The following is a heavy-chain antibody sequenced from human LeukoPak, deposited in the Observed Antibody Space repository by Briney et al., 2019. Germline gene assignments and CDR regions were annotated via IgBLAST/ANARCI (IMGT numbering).Heavy chain of an antibody. CDR3: AKGRTTVRLGVSWFDP. CDR2: ISGSGGST. CDR1: GFTFSSYA. Sequence: PVGSLRLSCAASGFTFSSYAMSWVRQAPGKGLEWVSAISGSGGSTYYADSVKGRFTISRDNSKTTPYLQMNSLRAEDTAVYYCAKGRTTVRLGVSWFDPWGQGTLDTVSS. V-gene: IGHV3-23*01. D-gene: IGHD4-17*01. J-gene: IGHJ5*02.